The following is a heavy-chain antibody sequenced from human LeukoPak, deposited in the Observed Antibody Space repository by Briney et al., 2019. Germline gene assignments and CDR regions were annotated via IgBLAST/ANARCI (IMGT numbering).Heavy chain of an antibody. CDR1: GFTFSSYA. V-gene: IGHV3-23*01. CDR3: AKDPKYYDFWSGDPNDY. CDR2: ISGSGGST. Sequence: GGSLRLSCAASGFTFSSYAMSWVRQAPGKGLDWVSAISGSGGSTYYADSVKGRFTISRDNSKNTLYLQMNSPRAEDTAVYYCAKDPKYYDFWSGDPNDYWGQGTLVTVSS. J-gene: IGHJ4*02. D-gene: IGHD3-3*01.